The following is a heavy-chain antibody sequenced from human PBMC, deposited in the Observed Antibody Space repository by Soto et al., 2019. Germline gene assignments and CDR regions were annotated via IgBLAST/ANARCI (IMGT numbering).Heavy chain of an antibody. CDR3: ARDSSSGSYYYYYGMDV. CDR1: GGSISSYY. CDR2: IYYSGST. J-gene: IGHJ6*02. V-gene: IGHV4-59*01. D-gene: IGHD1-26*01. Sequence: SETLSLTCTVSGGSISSYYWSWIRQPPGKGLEWIGYIYYSGSTNYNPSLKSRVTISVDTSKNQFSLKLSSVTAADTAVYYCARDSSSGSYYYYYGMDVWGQGTTVTVSS.